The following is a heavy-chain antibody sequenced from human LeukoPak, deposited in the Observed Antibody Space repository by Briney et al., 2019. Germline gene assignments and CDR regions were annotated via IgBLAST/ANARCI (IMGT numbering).Heavy chain of an antibody. J-gene: IGHJ4*02. CDR3: TRRSYDSGSYYDGWYFDY. CDR2: INHNGNT. D-gene: IGHD3-10*01. CDR1: GGSFSGYH. Sequence: PSETLSLICAVYGGSFSGYHWNWLRQAPGKGLEWSGEINHNGNTNYNPSLKGRVTISVDTSKNQFSLKLNSVTAADTAVYYCTRRSYDSGSYYDGWYFDYWGQGTLVTVSS. V-gene: IGHV4-34*01.